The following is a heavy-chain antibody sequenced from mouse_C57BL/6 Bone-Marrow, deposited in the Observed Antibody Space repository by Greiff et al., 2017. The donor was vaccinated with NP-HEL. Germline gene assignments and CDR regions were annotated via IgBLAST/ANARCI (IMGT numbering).Heavy chain of an antibody. V-gene: IGHV7-3*01. CDR1: GFTFTDYY. J-gene: IGHJ2*01. D-gene: IGHD1-1*01. CDR3: ARVYGSILDY. Sequence: EVQLVESGGGLVQPGGSLSLSCAASGFTFTDYYMSWVRQPPGKALEWLGFIRNKANGYTTEYSASVKGRFTISRDNSQSILYLQMNALRAEDSATYYCARVYGSILDYWGQGTTLTVAS. CDR2: IRNKANGYTT.